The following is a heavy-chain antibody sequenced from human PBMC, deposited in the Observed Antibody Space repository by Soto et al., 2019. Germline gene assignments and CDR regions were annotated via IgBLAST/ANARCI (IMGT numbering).Heavy chain of an antibody. D-gene: IGHD1-7*01. CDR3: AREGTRPPNWFDP. J-gene: IGHJ5*02. V-gene: IGHV4-61*08. Sequence: SETLSLTCSVSGGSVTSGGYHWNWIRQSPGKGLEWIGYMYYTGTTNYNPSLRSRVSISIDTSKNQFSLKLSSVTAADTAVYYCAREGTRPPNWFDPWGQGTLVTVSS. CDR1: GGSVTSGGYH. CDR2: MYYTGTT.